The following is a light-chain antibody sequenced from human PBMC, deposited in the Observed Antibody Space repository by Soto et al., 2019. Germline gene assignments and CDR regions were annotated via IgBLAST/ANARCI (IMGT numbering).Light chain of an antibody. CDR2: EGS. Sequence: QSALTQPASVSGSPGQSITISCTGTNSDVGHYNLVSWYQHQPGKAPKIMIFEGSKRPSGVSNRFSGSRSGNTASLTISGLQAEDEADYYCCSFAGSGTQYVFGTGTKLTVL. V-gene: IGLV2-23*01. J-gene: IGLJ1*01. CDR3: CSFAGSGTQYV. CDR1: NSDVGHYNL.